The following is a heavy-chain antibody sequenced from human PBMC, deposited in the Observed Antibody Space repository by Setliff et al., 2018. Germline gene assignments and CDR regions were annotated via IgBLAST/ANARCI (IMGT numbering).Heavy chain of an antibody. CDR2: IYYSGST. V-gene: IGHV4-39*07. D-gene: IGHD2-2*02. CDR3: ARDRQYCSSTSCYTSYFYYYAMDI. J-gene: IGHJ6*02. CDR1: GGSISSSSYY. Sequence: SETLSLTCAVSGGSISSSSYYWGWIRQPPGKGLEWIGSIYYSGSTYYNPSLKSRVTISVDTSKNQFSLKLSSVTAADTAVYYCARDRQYCSSTSCYTSYFYYYAMDIWGQGTTVTVSS.